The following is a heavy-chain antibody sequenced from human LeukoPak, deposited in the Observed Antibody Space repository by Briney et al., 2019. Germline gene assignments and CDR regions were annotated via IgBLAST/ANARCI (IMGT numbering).Heavy chain of an antibody. D-gene: IGHD6-19*01. CDR1: GFTFSSYA. CDR3: AKGQGGSGWLPIDFDY. Sequence: GGSLRLSCAASGFTFSSYAMSWVRQAPGKGLEWVSAISGSGGSTYYADSVKGRFTISRDNSKNTLYLQTNSLRAEDTAVYYCAKGQGGSGWLPIDFDYWGQGTLVTVSS. V-gene: IGHV3-23*01. CDR2: ISGSGGST. J-gene: IGHJ4*02.